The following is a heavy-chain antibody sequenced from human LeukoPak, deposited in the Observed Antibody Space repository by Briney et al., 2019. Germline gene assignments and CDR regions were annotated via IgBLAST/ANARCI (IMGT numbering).Heavy chain of an antibody. Sequence: SETLSLTCSVSGGSISSSSYYWDWIRQPPGKGLEWIGSIYYSGSTYYNPSLKSRVTISVDTSKNQFSLKLSSVTAADTAVYYCARDRADYDILGIFDPWGQGTLVTVSS. J-gene: IGHJ5*02. CDR2: IYYSGST. CDR1: GGSISSSSYY. D-gene: IGHD3-9*01. V-gene: IGHV4-39*07. CDR3: ARDRADYDILGIFDP.